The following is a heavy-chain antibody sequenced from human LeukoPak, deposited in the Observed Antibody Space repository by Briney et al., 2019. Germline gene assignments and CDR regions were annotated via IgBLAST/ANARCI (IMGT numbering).Heavy chain of an antibody. CDR2: IYSGGST. Sequence: AGGSLRLSCAASGLTVSSNYMSWVRQAPGKGLEWVSVIYSGGSTYYPDSVKGRFTISRDNSKNTLYLQMNSLRVEDTAVYYCARDGLVGPFSYWGQGTLVTVSS. D-gene: IGHD1-26*01. V-gene: IGHV3-66*01. CDR1: GLTVSSNY. CDR3: ARDGLVGPFSY. J-gene: IGHJ4*02.